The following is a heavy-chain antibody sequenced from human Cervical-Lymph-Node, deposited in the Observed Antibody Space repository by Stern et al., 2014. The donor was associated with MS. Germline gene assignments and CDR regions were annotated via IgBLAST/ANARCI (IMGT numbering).Heavy chain of an antibody. J-gene: IGHJ6*02. CDR3: GKDLISTSCYECYYYGMDV. D-gene: IGHD2-2*01. V-gene: IGHV1-46*03. CDR1: GYTFTSYY. CDR2: INPSGGST. Sequence: VQLVESGAEVKKPGASVKVSCKASGYTFTSYYMHWVRQAPGQGLEWMGIINPSGGSTSYAQKFQGRVTMTRDTSTSTVYMELSSLTSEDTAVYYCGKDLISTSCYECYYYGMDVWGQGTTVTVSS.